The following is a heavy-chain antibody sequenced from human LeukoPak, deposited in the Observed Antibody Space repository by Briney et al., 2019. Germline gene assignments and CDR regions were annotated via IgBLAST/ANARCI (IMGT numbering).Heavy chain of an antibody. Sequence: GGSLRLSCAASGNYWMHWVRQAPGKGLVWVSHINSDVSWTSYADSVKGRFTISKDNAKNTVYLQMNSLRAEDTAVYYCARDGTYGNFDCWGQGTLVTVSS. V-gene: IGHV3-74*01. CDR3: ARDGTYGNFDC. CDR2: INSDVSWT. D-gene: IGHD1-14*01. J-gene: IGHJ4*02. CDR1: GNYW.